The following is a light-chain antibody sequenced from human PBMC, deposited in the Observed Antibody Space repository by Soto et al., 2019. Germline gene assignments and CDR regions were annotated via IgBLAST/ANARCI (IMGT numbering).Light chain of an antibody. CDR2: WAS. Sequence: DIVMTQSPDSLAVSLGEGATINCKSSQSVLYSSNNKNYLAWYQQKPGQPPKLLIYWASTRESGVPDRFSGSGSGTDFTLTISSLQAEDVAVYYCQQYYSTPPTFGGGIKVEIK. J-gene: IGKJ4*01. V-gene: IGKV4-1*01. CDR3: QQYYSTPPT. CDR1: QSVLYSSNNKNY.